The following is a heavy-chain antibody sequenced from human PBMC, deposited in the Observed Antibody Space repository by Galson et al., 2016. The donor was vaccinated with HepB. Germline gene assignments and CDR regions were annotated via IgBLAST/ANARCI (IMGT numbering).Heavy chain of an antibody. J-gene: IGHJ4*02. V-gene: IGHV3-66*02. CDR1: GFAVSDYL. CDR2: FYGANIT. D-gene: IGHD6-6*01. CDR3: ARNMEYMEPRGLDLDY. Sequence: SLRLSCAASGFAVSDYLMSWVRQAPGRGLEWVSSFYGANITYYVDSVKGRFTISSDNSKNMVYLQMNSLRPEDTAVYYCARNMEYMEPRGLDLDYWGQGTLVTVSS.